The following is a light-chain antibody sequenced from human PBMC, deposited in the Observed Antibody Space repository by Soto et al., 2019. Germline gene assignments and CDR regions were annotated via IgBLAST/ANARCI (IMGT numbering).Light chain of an antibody. Sequence: DIQMTQSPSSLSASVGDRVSITCRSSQNITRNLNWYQQKPGKAPKLLIYTASNVQSGVSSRFSGSGSGTDFTLTISRLQFEDFATYFCQQSFNTPFTFGPGTIVDI. CDR3: QQSFNTPFT. CDR1: QNITRN. CDR2: TAS. V-gene: IGKV1-39*01. J-gene: IGKJ3*01.